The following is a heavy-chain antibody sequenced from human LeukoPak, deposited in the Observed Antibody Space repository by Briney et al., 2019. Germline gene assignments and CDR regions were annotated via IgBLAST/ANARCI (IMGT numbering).Heavy chain of an antibody. J-gene: IGHJ6*02. CDR1: GGSISSGGYY. Sequence: SETLSLTCTVSGGSISSGGYYWSWIRQHPGKGLEWIGYVHDSGYTYYNPSLKSRVSISVDTSENQFSLKLSSVTAADTAVYYCARITFVVEGYGMDVWGQGTTVTVSS. V-gene: IGHV4-31*03. D-gene: IGHD2-21*01. CDR3: ARITFVVEGYGMDV. CDR2: VHDSGYT.